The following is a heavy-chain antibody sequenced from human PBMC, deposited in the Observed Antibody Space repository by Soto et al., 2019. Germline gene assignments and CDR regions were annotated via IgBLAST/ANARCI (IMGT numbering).Heavy chain of an antibody. V-gene: IGHV4-59*11. D-gene: IGHD1-20*01. CDR1: GGSITSHY. Sequence: QVQLQESGPGLVKPSETLSLTCTVSGGSITSHYWSWVRQPPGEGLEWIGYINYSGSTKYSPSLKSRVTMSLDTSKNQLSLRLCSVTAADTAVYYCATAITVRRSLFDYWGQGALVTVSS. J-gene: IGHJ4*02. CDR2: INYSGST. CDR3: ATAITVRRSLFDY.